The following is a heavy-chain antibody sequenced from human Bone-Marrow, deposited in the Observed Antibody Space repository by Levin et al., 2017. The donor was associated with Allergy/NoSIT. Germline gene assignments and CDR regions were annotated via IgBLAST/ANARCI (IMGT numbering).Heavy chain of an antibody. V-gene: IGHV3-20*01. CDR1: GFTFDDYG. CDR3: ARVNCSSTSCYWGFDY. D-gene: IGHD2-2*01. J-gene: IGHJ4*02. CDR2: INWNGGST. Sequence: GESLKISCAASGFTFDDYGMSWVRQAPGKGLEWVSGINWNGGSTGYADSVKGRFTISRDNAKNSLYLQMNSLRAEDTALYHCARVNCSSTSCYWGFDYWGQGTLVTVSS.